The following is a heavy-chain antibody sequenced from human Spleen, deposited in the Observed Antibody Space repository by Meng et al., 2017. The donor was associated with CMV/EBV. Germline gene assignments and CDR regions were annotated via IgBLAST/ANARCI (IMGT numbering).Heavy chain of an antibody. D-gene: IGHD6-13*01. CDR3: ARDPFGIATQ. V-gene: IGHV3-30*04. Sequence: GESLKISCAASGFTFSSYAIHWVRRAPGKGLEWVAVISYDGGNKYYADSVKGRFTISRDNSKNTLYLQMNSLRPEDTAVYYCARDPFGIATQWGQGTLVTVSS. CDR1: GFTFSSYA. CDR2: ISYDGGNK. J-gene: IGHJ4*02.